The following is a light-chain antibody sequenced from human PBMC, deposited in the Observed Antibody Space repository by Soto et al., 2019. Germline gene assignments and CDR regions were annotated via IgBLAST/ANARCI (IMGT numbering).Light chain of an antibody. Sequence: EIVMTQSPATLSVSPGERATLSCRASQSVISSLALYQQKPGQAPRLLIYGASTRATGIPARFSGSGSGTEFTLTISSLQSEDFAVYYCQQYDNWPRTFGQGTQVEIK. CDR3: QQYDNWPRT. CDR1: QSVISS. J-gene: IGKJ1*01. CDR2: GAS. V-gene: IGKV3-15*01.